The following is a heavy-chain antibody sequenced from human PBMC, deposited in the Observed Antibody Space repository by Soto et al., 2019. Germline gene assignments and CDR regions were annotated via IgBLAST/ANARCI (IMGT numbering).Heavy chain of an antibody. CDR3: ARDSSIAARHTRAASGNYYYYYYMDV. CDR1: GFTFSSYG. D-gene: IGHD6-6*01. CDR2: IWYDGSNK. V-gene: IGHV3-33*01. J-gene: IGHJ6*03. Sequence: GGSLRLSCAASGFTFSSYGMHWVRQAPGKGLEWVAVIWYDGSNKYYADSVKGRFTISRDNSKNTLYLQMNSLRAEDTAVYYCARDSSIAARHTRAASGNYYYYYYMDVWGKGTTVTVSS.